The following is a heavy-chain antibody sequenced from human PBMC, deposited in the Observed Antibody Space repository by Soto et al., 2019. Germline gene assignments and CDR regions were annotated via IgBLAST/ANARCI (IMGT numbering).Heavy chain of an antibody. CDR3: ARTLYGDNVDY. D-gene: IGHD4-17*01. Sequence: ASVKVSCKASGYTFTSYYMHWVRQAPGQGLEWMGIINPSGGSTSSAQKFHGRVTMTRDTSTSTVYMELSSLRSEDTAVYYCARTLYGDNVDYWGQGTLVTVSS. CDR2: INPSGGST. V-gene: IGHV1-46*01. J-gene: IGHJ4*02. CDR1: GYTFTSYY.